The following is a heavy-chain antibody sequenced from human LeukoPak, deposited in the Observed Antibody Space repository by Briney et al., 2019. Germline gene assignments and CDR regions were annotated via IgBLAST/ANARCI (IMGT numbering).Heavy chain of an antibody. CDR3: ARSLIVVVTAYYYYYYMDL. CDR1: GGSISSYY. D-gene: IGHD3-22*01. CDR2: IYTSGST. V-gene: IGHV4-4*07. J-gene: IGHJ6*03. Sequence: PSETLSLTCTVSGGSISSYYWSWIRQPAGKGLEWIGRIYTSGSTNYHTSLKSRITISVDTSKNHFSLKLSSVTAAETAVYYCARSLIVVVTAYYYYYYMDLWGKGTTVTISS.